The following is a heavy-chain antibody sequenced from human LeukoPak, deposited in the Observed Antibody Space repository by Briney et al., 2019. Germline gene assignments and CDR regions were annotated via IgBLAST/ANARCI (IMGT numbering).Heavy chain of an antibody. V-gene: IGHV1-8*01. Sequence: GASVKVSCKASGYTFTSYDINWVRQATGQGLEWMGWMNPNSGNTGYAQKFQGRVTMTRNTSISTAYMELSSLRSEDTAVYYCARGGPTYYDFWSGPNGYYYYMDVWGKGTTVTVSS. CDR1: GYTFTSYD. CDR3: ARGGPTYYDFWSGPNGYYYYMDV. D-gene: IGHD3-3*01. J-gene: IGHJ6*03. CDR2: MNPNSGNT.